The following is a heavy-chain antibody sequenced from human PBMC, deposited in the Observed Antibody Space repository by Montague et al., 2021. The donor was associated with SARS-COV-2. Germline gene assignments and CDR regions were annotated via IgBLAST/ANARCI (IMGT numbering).Heavy chain of an antibody. CDR2: INHRGTS. CDR1: GGSFSDNY. Sequence: SETLSLTCAVYGGSFSDNYWSWICKPPGKGLEWIGEINHRGTSNYNPSLKSRVSIPVDTSKNQFSLYLGSVTAADTAVYYCARGRQHFNMIVVVMTGGEYYFDYWGQGTLVTVSS. J-gene: IGHJ4*02. D-gene: IGHD3-22*01. CDR3: ARGRQHFNMIVVVMTGGEYYFDY. V-gene: IGHV4-34*01.